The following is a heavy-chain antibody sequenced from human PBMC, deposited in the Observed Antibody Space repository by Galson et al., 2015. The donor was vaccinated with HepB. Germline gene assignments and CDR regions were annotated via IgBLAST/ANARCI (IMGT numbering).Heavy chain of an antibody. CDR1: GFTFIGYH. CDR2: INPNGGAT. V-gene: IGHV1-2*06. Sequence: SVKVSCKGSGFTFIGYHIHWVRQAPGQGLEWLGRINPNGGATTYAQEFQGRVTLTRTTSSKTAYMELTSLKPDDSAVYYCPRDLRPTNFGVFTLDYWGQGSLVTVSS. D-gene: IGHD3-3*01. J-gene: IGHJ4*02. CDR3: PRDLRPTNFGVFTLDY.